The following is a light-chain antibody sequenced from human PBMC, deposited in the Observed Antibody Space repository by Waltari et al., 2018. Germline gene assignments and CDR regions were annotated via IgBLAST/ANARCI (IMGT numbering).Light chain of an antibody. Sequence: QSALTQPRSVSGSPGQAVTISCTGTSSDVGANNFVSWYQHHPDKAHKLIIYDINKRPSGVPVRFPGSKSGTTASLTISGLQAEYEADYYCCSCVGRNIYWVCGGGPKLTVL. CDR2: DIN. CDR1: SSDVGANNF. V-gene: IGLV2-11*01. J-gene: IGLJ3*02. CDR3: CSCVGRNIYWV.